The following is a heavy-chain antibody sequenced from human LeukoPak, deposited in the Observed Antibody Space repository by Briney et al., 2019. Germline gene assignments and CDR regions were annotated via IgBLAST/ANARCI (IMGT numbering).Heavy chain of an antibody. J-gene: IGHJ4*02. CDR1: GFTVSSNY. V-gene: IGHV3-53*01. Sequence: GGSLRLSCAASGFTVSSNYMSWVRQAPGKGLEWVSVIYSGGSTYYADSVKGRFTISRDNSKNTLYLQMNSLRAEDTAVYYCARDSSGYYNNFDHWGQGTLVTVSS. D-gene: IGHD3-22*01. CDR2: IYSGGST. CDR3: ARDSSGYYNNFDH.